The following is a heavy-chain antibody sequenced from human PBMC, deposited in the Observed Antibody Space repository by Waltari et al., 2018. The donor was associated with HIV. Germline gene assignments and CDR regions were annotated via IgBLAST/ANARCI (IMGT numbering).Heavy chain of an antibody. Sequence: LLQSASQVTPCWASVPPSCKLSGVHSTPLFLYCLLQAPGQGFEWLGRINPDSGDTTYSQTFQTRVTMTRDTASASTYMELTRLTSADTAMYFCARGEDISLTHLPPGFRLEFWGHGTLVTVSS. V-gene: IGHV1-2*06. D-gene: IGHD2-15*01. CDR1: GVHSTPLF. CDR2: INPDSGDT. J-gene: IGHJ4*01. CDR3: ARGEDISLTHLPPGFRLEF.